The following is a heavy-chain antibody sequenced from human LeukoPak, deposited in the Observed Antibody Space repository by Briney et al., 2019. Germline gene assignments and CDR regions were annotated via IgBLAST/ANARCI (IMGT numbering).Heavy chain of an antibody. D-gene: IGHD3-10*01. CDR1: GFTFSSYG. V-gene: IGHV3-23*01. Sequence: PGGTLRLSCAASGFTFSSYGMSWVRQAPGKGLEWVSAISGSGGSTYYADSVKGRFTISRYNSKNTLYLQMNSLRAEDTAVYYCAKEGGFGALRYYYYMDVWGKGTTVTISS. CDR2: ISGSGGST. CDR3: AKEGGFGALRYYYYMDV. J-gene: IGHJ6*03.